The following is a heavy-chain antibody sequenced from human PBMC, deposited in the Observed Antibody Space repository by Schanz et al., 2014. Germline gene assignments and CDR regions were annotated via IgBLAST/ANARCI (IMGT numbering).Heavy chain of an antibody. Sequence: QVQLHESGPGLVKPSETLSLTCTVSGGSISSFKWSWIRQPPGKGLEYIGYIYSSGSTNYNPSLESRVTMSVDTSKNQFSLKLSSVTAADTAVYFCTRGNALDVWGQGTTVTVSS. V-gene: IGHV4-59*01. CDR3: TRGNALDV. CDR2: IYSSGST. CDR1: GGSISSFK. J-gene: IGHJ6*02. D-gene: IGHD1-1*01.